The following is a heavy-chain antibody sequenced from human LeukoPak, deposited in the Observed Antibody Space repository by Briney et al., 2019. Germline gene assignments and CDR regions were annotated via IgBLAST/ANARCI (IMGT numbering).Heavy chain of an antibody. CDR1: GGSFSVSY. CDR3: ARGVGRITMIVVVIPTLTTGAREPHHFDY. CDR2: INHSGST. D-gene: IGHD3-22*01. Sequence: PSETLSLTCALYGGSFSVSYWSWIRQPPGKGLEWIGEINHSGSTNYHPSLKSRVTISVDTSKNQFSLKLSSETAADTAVYYCARGVGRITMIVVVIPTLTTGAREPHHFDYWGQGTLVTVSS. J-gene: IGHJ4*02. V-gene: IGHV4-34*01.